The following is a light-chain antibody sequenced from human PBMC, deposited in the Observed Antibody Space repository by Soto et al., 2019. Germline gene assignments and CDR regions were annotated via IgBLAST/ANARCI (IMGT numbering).Light chain of an antibody. Sequence: DIVMTQSPLSLPVTPGEPASISCRSSQSLLHSNGYNYLDWYLQKPGQSPQLLIYLGSNRASGVPDRFSGSGSGTEFTLTISSLQSKDFAVYFCQQYNNWPFSFGQGTRLEI. CDR1: QSLLHSNGYNY. J-gene: IGKJ5*01. CDR3: QQYNNWPFS. V-gene: IGKV2-28*01. CDR2: LGS.